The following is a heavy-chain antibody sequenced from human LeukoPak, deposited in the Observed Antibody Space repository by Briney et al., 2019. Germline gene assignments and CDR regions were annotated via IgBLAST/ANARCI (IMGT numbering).Heavy chain of an antibody. CDR3: AREEGIAVAGFDY. Sequence: VASVKVSCKASGYTFTAYYIHWMRQAPGQAFEWLGWINPKSGGTHYAQKFQGRVTVTRDTSISTAYMELSRLRSDDTAVYYCAREEGIAVAGFDYWGQGTLVTVSS. CDR2: INPKSGGT. D-gene: IGHD6-19*01. J-gene: IGHJ4*02. CDR1: GYTFTAYY. V-gene: IGHV1-2*02.